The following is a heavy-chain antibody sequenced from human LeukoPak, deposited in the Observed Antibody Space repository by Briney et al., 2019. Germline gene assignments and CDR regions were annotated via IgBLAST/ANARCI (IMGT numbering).Heavy chain of an antibody. Sequence: SETLSLTCTVSGGSITNYHWRWIRQPAGKGLEWIGRIYSSGSTNYNPSLKSRVTMSVDTSKNHFSLKLRSVTAADTAVYYCARDRGAFEYWGQGTLVTVSS. D-gene: IGHD1-26*01. V-gene: IGHV4-4*07. CDR2: IYSSGST. CDR1: GGSITNYH. CDR3: ARDRGAFEY. J-gene: IGHJ4*02.